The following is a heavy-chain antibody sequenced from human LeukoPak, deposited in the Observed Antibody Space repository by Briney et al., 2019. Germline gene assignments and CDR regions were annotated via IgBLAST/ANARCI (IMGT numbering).Heavy chain of an antibody. CDR3: AAGALAGPVYFYYIDV. CDR2: SSYSGSP. J-gene: IGHJ6*03. V-gene: IGHV4-59*08. Sequence: SETLSLTCTFSGGSISSYYWSWIRLPPGKGLEWIGSSSYSGSPKYNPSLKRRVTISLDTSKNQFSLKVTSVTAADTALYYCAAGALAGPVYFYYIDVWGRGTTVTVSS. CDR1: GGSISSYY. D-gene: IGHD1-1*01.